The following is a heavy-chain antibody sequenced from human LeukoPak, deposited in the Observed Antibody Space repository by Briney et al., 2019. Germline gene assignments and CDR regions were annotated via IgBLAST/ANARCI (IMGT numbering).Heavy chain of an antibody. CDR1: GDSVSSNSAA. CDR2: TYYRSKWYN. D-gene: IGHD2-2*01. Sequence: SQTLSLTCAISGDSVSSNSAAWNWIRQSPSRGLEWLGRTYYRSKWYNDYAVSVKSRITINPDTSKNQFSLQLNSVTPEDTAVYYCARESTYCSSTSCYLYYYYYYMDVWGKGTTDTVSS. J-gene: IGHJ6*03. V-gene: IGHV6-1*01. CDR3: ARESTYCSSTSCYLYYYYYYMDV.